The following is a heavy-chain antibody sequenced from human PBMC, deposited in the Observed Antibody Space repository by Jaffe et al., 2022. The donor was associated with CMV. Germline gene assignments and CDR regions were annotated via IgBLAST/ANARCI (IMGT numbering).Heavy chain of an antibody. J-gene: IGHJ4*02. CDR3: ARDVLRVGNYFDW. CDR1: GFTFSSYG. V-gene: IGHV3-33*01. D-gene: IGHD4-17*01. Sequence: QVHLVESGGGVVQPGRSLRLSCAASGFTFSSYGMHWVRQAPGKGLEWVAVIWYDGTNKYYADSVKGRFTISRDTSKNTLYLQMNSLRAEDTAVYYCARDVLRVGNYFDWWGQGTLVTVSS. CDR2: IWYDGTNK.